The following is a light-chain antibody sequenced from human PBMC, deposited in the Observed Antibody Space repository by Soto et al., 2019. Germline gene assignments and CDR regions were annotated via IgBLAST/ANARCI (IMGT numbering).Light chain of an antibody. CDR1: SSDVGGYNY. CDR3: SSFAGSNTI. V-gene: IGLV2-8*01. Sequence: QSALTQPPSASGSPGQSVAISCTGTSSDVGGYNYVSWYQHHPGKGPKLMIYEVSKRPSGVPDRFSGSKSGNTASLTVSGLQAEDEADYYCSSFAGSNTIFGGGTKLT. CDR2: EVS. J-gene: IGLJ2*01.